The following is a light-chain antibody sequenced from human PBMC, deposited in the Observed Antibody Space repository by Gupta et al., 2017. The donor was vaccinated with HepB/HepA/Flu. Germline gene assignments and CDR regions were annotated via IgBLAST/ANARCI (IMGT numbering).Light chain of an antibody. Sequence: DIQMTQSPSSLSASVGDRVTITCRASQSISSYLHWYQQRPGKAPKLLIYSASSLQGGVPSRFSGSGSGTDFTLTIGSLQPEDLATYYCQQRESTPCKFGQGTKVEI. V-gene: IGKV1-39*01. CDR3: QQRESTPCK. CDR1: QSISSY. CDR2: SAS. J-gene: IGKJ2*02.